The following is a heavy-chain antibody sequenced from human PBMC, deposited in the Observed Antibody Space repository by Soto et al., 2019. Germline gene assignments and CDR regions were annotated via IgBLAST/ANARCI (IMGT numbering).Heavy chain of an antibody. CDR3: ARAYYFGSGTSYTLYY. CDR1: GFTFSNYG. CDR2: ISDDGVSK. V-gene: IGHV3-30*03. D-gene: IGHD3-10*01. J-gene: IGHJ4*02. Sequence: GGSLRLSCAASGFTFSNYGMHWVRQAPGKGLEWVAAISDDGVSKYYADSVQGRFTISRDNSESAVFLQMNSLRPDDTAFYFCARAYYFGSGTSYTLYYWGQGTQVTVSS.